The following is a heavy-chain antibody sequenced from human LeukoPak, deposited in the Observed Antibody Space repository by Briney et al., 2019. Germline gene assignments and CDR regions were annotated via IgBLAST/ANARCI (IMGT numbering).Heavy chain of an antibody. Sequence: GGSLRLSCAASGFTFSSYAMHWVRQAPGKGLEWVAVISYDGSNKYYADSVKGRFTISRDNSKNTLYLQMNSLRAEDTAVYYCARGYYGSGTNVEYFQHWGQGTLVTVSS. CDR1: GFTFSSYA. J-gene: IGHJ1*01. D-gene: IGHD3-10*01. CDR2: ISYDGSNK. CDR3: ARGYYGSGTNVEYFQH. V-gene: IGHV3-30-3*01.